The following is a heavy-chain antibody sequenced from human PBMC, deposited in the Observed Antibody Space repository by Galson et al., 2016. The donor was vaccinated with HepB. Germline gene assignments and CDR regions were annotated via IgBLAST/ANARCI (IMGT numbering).Heavy chain of an antibody. Sequence: SETLSLTCAVSGAPISPSNWWSWVRQPPGKGLEWIGEIYHDGNTNYNPSLQSRVTISVDKSNNEISLTLNSVSAADTAIYYCARGGLIWYQNCFDLWGQGTLVTVSS. V-gene: IGHV4-4*02. CDR3: ARGGLIWYQNCFDL. CDR2: IYHDGNT. J-gene: IGHJ5*02. D-gene: IGHD2-8*01. CDR1: GAPISPSNW.